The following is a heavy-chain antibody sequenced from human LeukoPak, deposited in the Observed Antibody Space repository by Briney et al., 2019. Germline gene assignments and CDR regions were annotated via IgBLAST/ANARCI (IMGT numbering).Heavy chain of an antibody. CDR2: ISSSSSTI. J-gene: IGHJ4*02. Sequence: GGSLRLSCAASGFTFSSYGMHWVRQAPGKGLEWVSYISSSSSTIYYADSVKGRFTISRDNAKDSLYLQMNSLRAEDTAVYYCARNLPVVVAAYFDYWGQGTLVTVSS. CDR1: GFTFSSYG. V-gene: IGHV3-48*01. D-gene: IGHD2-15*01. CDR3: ARNLPVVVAAYFDY.